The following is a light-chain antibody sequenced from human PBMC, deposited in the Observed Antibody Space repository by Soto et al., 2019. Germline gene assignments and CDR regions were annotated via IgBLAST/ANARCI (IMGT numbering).Light chain of an antibody. CDR3: SSYTSSSTL. CDR2: AVT. V-gene: IGLV2-14*01. CDR1: SSDVGGYNY. J-gene: IGLJ1*01. Sequence: QSVLTQPASVSGSPGQSITISCTGTSSDVGGYNYVSWYQQHPGKAPKLMICAVTDRPSGVSSRFSGSKSGNTASLTISGLQAEDEADYYCSSYTSSSTLFGTGTKLTVL.